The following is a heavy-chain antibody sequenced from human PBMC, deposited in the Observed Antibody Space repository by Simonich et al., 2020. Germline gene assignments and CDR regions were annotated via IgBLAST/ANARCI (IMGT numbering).Heavy chain of an antibody. CDR2: IYHRGST. J-gene: IGHJ6*02. CDR1: GYSISSGYY. V-gene: IGHV4-38-2*01. Sequence: QVQLQESGPGLVKPSETLSLTCAVSGYSISSGYYWGWIREPPGKGLEWFGSIYHRGSTYDTPSHKRRVTRSVDTSKNQFSLKLSSVTAADTAVYYCARGGYSNYYYYGMDVWGQGTTVTVSS. D-gene: IGHD6-13*01. CDR3: ARGGYSNYYYYGMDV.